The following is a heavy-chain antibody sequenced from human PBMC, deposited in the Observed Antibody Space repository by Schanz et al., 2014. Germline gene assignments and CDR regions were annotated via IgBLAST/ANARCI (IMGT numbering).Heavy chain of an antibody. CDR2: VFPNGIT. D-gene: IGHD1-1*01. J-gene: IGHJ2*01. CDR3: ARDTTWRLDL. CDR1: GGSIRSGTYY. V-gene: IGHV4-61*02. Sequence: QVQLQESGPGLVKPSQTLSLTCTVSGGSIRSGTYYWSWIRQPAGKALEWVGRVFPNGITNYNPSLKRLVPIPRDTSKNQFSLTLTSLTAADTAVYYCARDTTWRLDLWGRGTLVTVSS.